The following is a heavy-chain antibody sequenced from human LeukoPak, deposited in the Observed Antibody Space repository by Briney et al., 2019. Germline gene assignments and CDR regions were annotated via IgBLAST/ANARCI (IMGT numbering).Heavy chain of an antibody. CDR3: AKEKGIAAAGTSREGFDY. CDR1: GFTFDDYA. Sequence: GRSLRLSCAASGFTFDDYAMHWVRQAPGKGLEWVSGISWNSGSIGYADSVKGRFTISRDNAKNSLYLQMNSLRAEDTALYYCAKEKGIAAAGTSREGFDYWGQGTLVTVSS. CDR2: ISWNSGSI. J-gene: IGHJ4*02. V-gene: IGHV3-9*01. D-gene: IGHD6-13*01.